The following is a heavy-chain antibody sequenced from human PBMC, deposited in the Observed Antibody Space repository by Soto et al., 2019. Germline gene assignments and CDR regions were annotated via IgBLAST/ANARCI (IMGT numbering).Heavy chain of an antibody. D-gene: IGHD3-10*01. Sequence: QVQLQESGPGLVKPSGTLSLTCAVSSGSISSSNWWSWVRQPPGKGLEWIGEIYHSGSTNYNPSLKSRVTISVDKSKNQFSLKLSSVTAANTAVYYCARAPYGSGSLPGPFDYWGQGTLVTVSS. CDR3: ARAPYGSGSLPGPFDY. V-gene: IGHV4-4*02. CDR1: SGSISSSNW. J-gene: IGHJ4*02. CDR2: IYHSGST.